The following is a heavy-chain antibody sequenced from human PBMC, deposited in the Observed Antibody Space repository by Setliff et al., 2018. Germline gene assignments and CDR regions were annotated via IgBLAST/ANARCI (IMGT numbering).Heavy chain of an antibody. V-gene: IGHV1-69*04. Sequence: SVQDTCKPSGGTVTSFAVSWVRHAPGKGLEWVGRIIPILGIANYAQKFQGRVTITADKSTSTAYMELSSLRAEDTAVYYCARLSSGYCSGSSCPAGYDYWGQGTLVTV. CDR1: GGTVTSFA. D-gene: IGHD2-15*01. CDR3: ARLSSGYCSGSSCPAGYDY. J-gene: IGHJ4*02. CDR2: IIPILGIA.